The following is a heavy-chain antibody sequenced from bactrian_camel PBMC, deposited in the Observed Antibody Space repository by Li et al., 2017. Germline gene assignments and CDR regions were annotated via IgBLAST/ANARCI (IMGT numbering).Heavy chain of an antibody. CDR3: ATDHDLTAIMGLGLLNLLY. D-gene: IGHD3*01. CDR1: GLTFSYYD. Sequence: VQLVESGGGLVRPGGSLRLSCAASGLTFSYYDMSWVRQAPGKGLEWVSTISIYGERTSYADSVKGRFTISKDNAKSTVCLQMNNLQFEDTALYYCATDHDLTAIMGLGLLNLLYRGQGTQVTVS. J-gene: IGHJ4*01. CDR2: ISIYGERT. V-gene: IGHV3S40*01.